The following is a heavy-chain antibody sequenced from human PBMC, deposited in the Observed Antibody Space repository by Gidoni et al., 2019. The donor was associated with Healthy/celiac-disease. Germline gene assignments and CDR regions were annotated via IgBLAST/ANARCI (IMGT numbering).Heavy chain of an antibody. D-gene: IGHD1-26*01. CDR2: IRSKAYGGTT. Sequence: EVQLVESGGGLVQPGRSLRLPCTASGFTFGDYAMSWFRQAPGKGLVLIGFIRSKAYGGTTEYAASVKGRFTISRDDSKSIAYLQMNSLKTEDTAVYYCTRERVGATGYWGQGTLVTVSS. CDR1: GFTFGDYA. J-gene: IGHJ4*02. CDR3: TRERVGATGY. V-gene: IGHV3-49*03.